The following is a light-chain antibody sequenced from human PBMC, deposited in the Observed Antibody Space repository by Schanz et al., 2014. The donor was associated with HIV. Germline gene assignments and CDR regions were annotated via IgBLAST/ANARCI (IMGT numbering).Light chain of an antibody. CDR1: SNDVGAYNY. CDR2: EVS. V-gene: IGLV2-8*01. CDR3: SSYAGSNNWV. Sequence: QSVLTQPASVSGSPGQAITISCAGTSNDVGAYNYVSWYQQHPGKAPKLMISEVSKRPSGVPDRFSASKSGNTASLTVSGLQSEDEAEYYCSSYAGSNNWVFGGGTKLTVL. J-gene: IGLJ3*02.